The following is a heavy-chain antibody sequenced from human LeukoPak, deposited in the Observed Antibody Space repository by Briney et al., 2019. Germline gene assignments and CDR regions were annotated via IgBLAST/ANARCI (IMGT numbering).Heavy chain of an antibody. D-gene: IGHD3-10*01. J-gene: IGHJ4*02. CDR2: ISCNGGST. Sequence: GGSLRLSCAASGFIFSSYAMYWVRQAPGKGLEYVSAISCNGGSTYYANSVKGRFTISRDNSKNTLYLQMNSLRAEDTAVYYCAKDLEVLLWTGGAFDYWGQGTLVTVSS. CDR1: GFIFSSYA. CDR3: AKDLEVLLWTGGAFDY. V-gene: IGHV3-64*01.